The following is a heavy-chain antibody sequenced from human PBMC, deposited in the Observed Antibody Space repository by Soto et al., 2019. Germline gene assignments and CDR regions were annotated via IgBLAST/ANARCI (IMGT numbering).Heavy chain of an antibody. CDR3: ARSGTGGWVATTNWWFDY. J-gene: IGHJ4*02. Sequence: EVQLVESGEGLVQPGGSLRLSCAASGFTFGSYAMHWVRQAPGKGLEYVSAISSNGGSTYYADSVKGRFTISRDNSKNTLYLQMGSLRAEDMAVYYCARSGTGGWVATTNWWFDYWGQGTLVTVSS. V-gene: IGHV3-64*02. CDR1: GFTFGSYA. D-gene: IGHD5-12*01. CDR2: ISSNGGST.